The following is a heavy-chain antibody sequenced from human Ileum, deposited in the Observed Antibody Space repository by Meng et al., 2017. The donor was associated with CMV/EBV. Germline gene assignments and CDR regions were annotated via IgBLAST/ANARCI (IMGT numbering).Heavy chain of an antibody. Sequence: ASVKVSCKASGYTFTSYGISWVRQAPGQGLEWMGWISAYNGNTNYAQKLQGRVTMTTDTSTVTAYMALRSLRSDDTAVYYCSRATALGLLTYFDYWGQGTLVTVSS. CDR1: GYTFTSYG. D-gene: IGHD3-22*01. V-gene: IGHV1-18*01. J-gene: IGHJ4*02. CDR2: ISAYNGNT. CDR3: SRATALGLLTYFDY.